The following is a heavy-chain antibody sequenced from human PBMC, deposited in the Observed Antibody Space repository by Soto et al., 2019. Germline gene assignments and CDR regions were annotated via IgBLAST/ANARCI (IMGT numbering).Heavy chain of an antibody. CDR1: GGTFSSYA. CDR3: ARGYLPGYCSGGSCSHDYYYYGMDV. D-gene: IGHD2-15*01. J-gene: IGHJ6*02. CDR2: IIPIFGTA. V-gene: IGHV1-69*01. Sequence: SVKFSCKASGGTFSSYAISWVRQAPGQWLEWMGGIIPIFGTANYARKFQGRVTITADESTSTAYMELSSLRSEDTAVYYCARGYLPGYCSGGSCSHDYYYYGMDVWGQGTTVTVSS.